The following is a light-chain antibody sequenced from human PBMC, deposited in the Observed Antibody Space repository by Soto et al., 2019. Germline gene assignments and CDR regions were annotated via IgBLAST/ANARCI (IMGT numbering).Light chain of an antibody. CDR2: GAS. CDR3: QQGHNWPLT. CDR1: QSINSE. J-gene: IGKJ2*01. Sequence: EIVMTQSPATLSLSPGERAALSCRASQSINSELAWYQQKPGQPPRLLIYGASTRATGVPARFTGSESGPEFTLTIIGLQSEDFAVYYCQQGHNWPLTFGQGTRLEI. V-gene: IGKV3-15*01.